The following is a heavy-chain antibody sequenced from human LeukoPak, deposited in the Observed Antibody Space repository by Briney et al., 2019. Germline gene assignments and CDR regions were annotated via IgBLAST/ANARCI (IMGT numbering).Heavy chain of an antibody. CDR1: NYSIRSGYY. CDR2: GHHDGTT. V-gene: IGHV4-38-2*02. D-gene: IGHD6-19*01. Sequence: SETLSLTCTVSNYSIRSGYYWGWIRQPPGKGLEWIGSGHHDGTTFYNPSLKSRVTISIDTSKNQFSLKLSSVTAADTAVYYCVRLLGYSSGWYRAGDWFDPWSQGTVVTVSS. J-gene: IGHJ5*02. CDR3: VRLLGYSSGWYRAGDWFDP.